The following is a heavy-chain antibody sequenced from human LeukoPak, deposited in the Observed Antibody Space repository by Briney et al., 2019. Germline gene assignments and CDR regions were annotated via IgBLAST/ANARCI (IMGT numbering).Heavy chain of an antibody. V-gene: IGHV1-69*05. Sequence: SVKVSCKAPGGTFSSYAISWVRQAPGQGLEWMGRIIPIFGTANSAQKFQGRVTIITDESTSTAYMELSSLGSEDTAVYYCARVPLSGYYDSSGYMSYWGQGTLVTVSS. CDR1: GGTFSSYA. CDR3: ARVPLSGYYDSSGYMSY. J-gene: IGHJ4*02. D-gene: IGHD3-22*01. CDR2: IIPIFGTA.